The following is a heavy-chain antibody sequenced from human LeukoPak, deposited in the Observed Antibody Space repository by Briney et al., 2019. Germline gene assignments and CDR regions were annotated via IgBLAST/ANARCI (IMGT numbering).Heavy chain of an antibody. CDR1: GGSFSGYY. J-gene: IGHJ4*02. CDR3: ARALVQWLANMPFGY. Sequence: SETLSLTCAVYGGSFSGYYWSWIRQPPGKGLEWIGEINHSGSTNYNPSLKSRVTISVDTSKNQFSLKLSSVTAADTAVYYRARALVQWLANMPFGYWGQGTLVTVSS. CDR2: INHSGST. V-gene: IGHV4-34*01. D-gene: IGHD6-19*01.